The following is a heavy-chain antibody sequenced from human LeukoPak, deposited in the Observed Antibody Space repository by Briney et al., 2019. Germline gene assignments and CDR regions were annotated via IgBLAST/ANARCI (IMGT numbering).Heavy chain of an antibody. CDR1: GYTFTDYY. J-gene: IGHJ3*02. Sequence: ASVRASCKASGYTFTDYYMHWVRQAPGQGLEWMGWINPNSGGTNYAQKFQGRVTMSRDTSTSAAYMELSRLRSDDTAVYYCARVGGWEPQDAFDIWGQGTMVTVSS. CDR2: INPNSGGT. V-gene: IGHV1-2*02. CDR3: ARVGGWEPQDAFDI. D-gene: IGHD1-26*01.